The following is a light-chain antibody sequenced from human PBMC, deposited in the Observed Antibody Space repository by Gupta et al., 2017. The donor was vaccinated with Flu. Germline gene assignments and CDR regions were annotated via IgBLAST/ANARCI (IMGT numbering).Light chain of an antibody. CDR3: QSYDSSLSGWV. V-gene: IGLV1-40*01. J-gene: IGLJ1*01. CDR2: GNS. CDR1: SPNIGAGYD. Sequence: QSVLTHPPAVSGAPGQRVTISCTGSSPNIGAGYDVHWYQQLPGTAPKLLIYGNSNRPSGVPDRFSGSKSGTSASLAITGLQAEDEADYYCQSYDSSLSGWVFGTGTKVTVL.